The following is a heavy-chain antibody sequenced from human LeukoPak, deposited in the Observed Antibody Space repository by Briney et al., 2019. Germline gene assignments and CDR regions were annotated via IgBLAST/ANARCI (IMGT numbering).Heavy chain of an antibody. D-gene: IGHD2-15*01. CDR3: ASRGSGGTPGGDY. J-gene: IGHJ4*02. Sequence: ASVKVSCKASGGTFSSYAISWVRQAPGQGLEWMGGIIPIFGTANYAQKFQGRVTITTDESTSTAYMELSSLRSEDTAVYYCASRGSGGTPGGDYWGQGTLVTVSS. CDR1: GGTFSSYA. CDR2: IIPIFGTA. V-gene: IGHV1-69*05.